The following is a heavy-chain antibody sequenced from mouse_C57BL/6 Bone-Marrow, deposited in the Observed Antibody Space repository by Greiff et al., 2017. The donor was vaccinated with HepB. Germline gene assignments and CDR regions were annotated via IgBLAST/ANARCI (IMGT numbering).Heavy chain of an antibody. J-gene: IGHJ2*01. D-gene: IGHD2-2*01. CDR2: IDPNSGGT. Sequence: QVQLQQPGAELVKPGASVKLSCKASGYTFTSYWMHWVKQRPGRGLEWIGRIDPNSGGTKYNEKFKSKATLTVDKPSSPAYMQLSSLTSEDSAVYYCASMVTTGFDYWGQGTTLTVSS. CDR1: GYTFTSYW. V-gene: IGHV1-72*01. CDR3: ASMVTTGFDY.